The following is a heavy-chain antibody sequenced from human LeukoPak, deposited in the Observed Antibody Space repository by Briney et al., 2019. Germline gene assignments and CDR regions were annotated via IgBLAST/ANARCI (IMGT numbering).Heavy chain of an antibody. CDR3: ATERYSSSWYWFDP. Sequence: ASVKVSCKASGGTFSSYAISWVRQAPGQGLEWMGGIIPIFGTANYAQKFQGRVTITADKSTSTAYMELSSLRSEDTAVYYCATERYSSSWYWFDPWGQGTLVTVSS. V-gene: IGHV1-69*06. J-gene: IGHJ5*02. CDR1: GGTFSSYA. D-gene: IGHD6-13*01. CDR2: IIPIFGTA.